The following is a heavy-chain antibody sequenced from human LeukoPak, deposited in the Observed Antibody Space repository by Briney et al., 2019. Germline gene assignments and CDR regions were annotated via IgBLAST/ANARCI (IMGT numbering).Heavy chain of an antibody. D-gene: IGHD6-6*01. J-gene: IGHJ4*02. V-gene: IGHV4-34*01. CDR2: IDRSGST. Sequence: SETLSLTCAVYGGSFSGYSWTWIRQPPGKGLEWIGEIDRSGSTNYNPALKSRVTISVDTSKNQFSLRLSSVTAADTAMYYCARQLDRSPWVDYWGQGTLVTVSS. CDR1: GGSFSGYS. CDR3: ARQLDRSPWVDY.